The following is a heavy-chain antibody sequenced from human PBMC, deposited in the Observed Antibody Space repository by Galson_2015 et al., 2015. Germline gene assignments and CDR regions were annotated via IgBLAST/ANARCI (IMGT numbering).Heavy chain of an antibody. Sequence: SLRLSCAASGFTFSSYAMSWVRQAPGKGLEWVSAISGSGGSTYYADSVKGRFTISRDNSKNTLYLQMNSLRAEDTAVYYCANGGPAAHRGLVGKDSQFDYWGQGTLVTVSS. CDR2: ISGSGGST. J-gene: IGHJ4*02. D-gene: IGHD2-2*01. CDR1: GFTFSSYA. V-gene: IGHV3-23*01. CDR3: ANGGPAAHRGLVGKDSQFDY.